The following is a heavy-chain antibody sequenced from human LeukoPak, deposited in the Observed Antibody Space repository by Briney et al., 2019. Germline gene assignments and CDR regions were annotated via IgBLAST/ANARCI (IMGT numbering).Heavy chain of an antibody. CDR2: ISGSGGII. CDR1: GFTFSSYA. J-gene: IGHJ4*02. D-gene: IGHD5-24*01. Sequence: GSLRLSCAASGFTFSSYAMSWVRQAPGKGLQGVSGISGSGGIIYYADSVKGRFTISRDNSKNTLYLQMNSLRAEDTAVYYCAKVQEMATILPPFHYWGQGTLVTVSS. CDR3: AKVQEMATILPPFHY. V-gene: IGHV3-23*01.